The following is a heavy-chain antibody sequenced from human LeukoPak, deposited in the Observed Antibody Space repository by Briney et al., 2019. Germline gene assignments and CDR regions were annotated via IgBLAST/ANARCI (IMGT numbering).Heavy chain of an antibody. CDR2: MNPNSGNT. Sequence: ASVKVSCKASGYTFTSYDINWVRRATGQGLEWMGWMNPNSGNTGYAQKFQGRVTMTRNTSISTAYMELSSLRSEDTAVYFCAREESGGLSWGMDVWGQGTTVTVSS. CDR3: AREESGGLSWGMDV. V-gene: IGHV1-8*01. J-gene: IGHJ6*02. D-gene: IGHD3-10*01. CDR1: GYTFTSYD.